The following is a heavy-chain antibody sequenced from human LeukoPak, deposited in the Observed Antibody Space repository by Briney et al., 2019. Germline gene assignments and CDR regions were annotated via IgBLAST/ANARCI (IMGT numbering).Heavy chain of an antibody. V-gene: IGHV3-33*01. CDR3: AREIAAADPAFDY. CDR2: IWYDGSNK. CDR1: GLPFSSYV. D-gene: IGHD6-13*01. J-gene: IGHJ4*02. Sequence: GGSLILSCAASGLPFSSYVMHWVRQAPGKGLEWVAVIWYDGSNKYYAGSVKGRFTISRDNSKNTLYLQMNSLRAEDTAVYYCAREIAAADPAFDYWGQGTLVTVSS.